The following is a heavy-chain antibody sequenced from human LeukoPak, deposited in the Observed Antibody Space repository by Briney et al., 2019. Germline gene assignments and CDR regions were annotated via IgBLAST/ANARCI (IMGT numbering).Heavy chain of an antibody. CDR2: ISASGGVT. D-gene: IGHD1-1*01. V-gene: IGHV3-23*01. CDR1: GFTFSSYW. J-gene: IGHJ3*02. Sequence: PGGSLRLSCAASGFTFSSYWMSWVRQAPGRGLEWVSAISASGGVTFHADSVRGRFTISRDNSKSTLFLQMNDLRVEDTAKFYCAKSLFTSATGTGRAFHIWGQGTMVSVSS. CDR3: AKSLFTSATGTGRAFHI.